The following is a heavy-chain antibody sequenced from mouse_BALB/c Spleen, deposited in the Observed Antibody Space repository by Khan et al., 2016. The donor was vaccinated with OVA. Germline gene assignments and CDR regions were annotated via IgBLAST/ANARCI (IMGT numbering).Heavy chain of an antibody. CDR2: IDPSTGNT. Sequence: QVQLQQSGAELAKPGASVKMSCKASGYTFINYWIVWVKQRPGQGLEWIGYIDPSTGNTEYNQNFKDKATLTADKSSSTAYMQLSSLTSEDSAVYYCARRGLRWDFDYGGQGTTLTVSS. V-gene: IGHV1-7*01. D-gene: IGHD1-1*01. CDR3: ARRGLRWDFDY. J-gene: IGHJ2*01. CDR1: GYTFINYW.